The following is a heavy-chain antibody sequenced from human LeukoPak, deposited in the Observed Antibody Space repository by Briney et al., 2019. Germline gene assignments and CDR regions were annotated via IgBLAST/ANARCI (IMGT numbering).Heavy chain of an antibody. D-gene: IGHD2-15*01. V-gene: IGHV1-18*01. CDR2: ISAYNGNT. J-gene: IGHJ5*02. CDR3: ARPVLGYGTVAALFEP. CDR1: GYTFTSYG. Sequence: ASVTVSCTASGYTFTSYGMSWVRQAPGQGLEWMGWISAYNGNTNYAQKLQGRVTMTTDKSTNTAYMEPSRLRSGDTAVYYCARPVLGYGTVAALFEPWGEGPLVTLSS.